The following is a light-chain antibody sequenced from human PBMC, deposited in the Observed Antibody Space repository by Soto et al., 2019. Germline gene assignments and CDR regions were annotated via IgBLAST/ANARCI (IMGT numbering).Light chain of an antibody. V-gene: IGKV3-11*01. CDR1: HSVSRY. CDR2: DAS. J-gene: IGKJ4*01. Sequence: EIVLTQSPAILSLSPGERATLSCRASHSVSRYLAWYQQKPGQAPRLLMYDASNRATGIPARFRGSGSGTDFTLTISSLEPEDFAVYYCQQRSNWPLTFGGGTKVDIK. CDR3: QQRSNWPLT.